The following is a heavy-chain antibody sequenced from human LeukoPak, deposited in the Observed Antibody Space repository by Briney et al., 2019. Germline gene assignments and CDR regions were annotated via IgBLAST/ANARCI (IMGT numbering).Heavy chain of an antibody. CDR3: ARDPGYSSSYYFDY. D-gene: IGHD6-19*01. J-gene: IGHJ4*02. CDR1: GYTFTGYG. V-gene: IGHV1-18*01. Sequence: GASVKVSCKASGYTFTGYGISWVRQAPGQGLEWMGWISGYKGNTNYAQKFQGRVTMTTDTSTSTAYMELRSLRSDDTAVYYCARDPGYSSSYYFDYWGQGTLVTVSS. CDR2: ISGYKGNT.